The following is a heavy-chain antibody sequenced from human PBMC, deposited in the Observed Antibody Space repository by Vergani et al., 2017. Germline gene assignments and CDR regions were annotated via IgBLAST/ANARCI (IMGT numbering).Heavy chain of an antibody. CDR2: IDEYGNRA. CDR1: GFSFNTYW. D-gene: IGHD2-8*02. J-gene: IGHJ5*01. V-gene: IGHV3-74*03. Sequence: EVQLVESGGGSVQSGGSLRLSCVASGFSFNTYWMHWVRQVPGKGLMWVARIDEYGNRATYGDFETGRFTISRDNAKNTVFLQMNHLRADDAGVYYCVRTGYCTGIACNTRFDSWGQGALVTVSS. CDR3: VRTGYCTGIACNTRFDS.